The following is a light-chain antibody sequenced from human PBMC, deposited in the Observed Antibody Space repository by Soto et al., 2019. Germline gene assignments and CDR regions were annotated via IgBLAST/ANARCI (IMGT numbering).Light chain of an antibody. V-gene: IGKV3-15*01. CDR2: GAS. J-gene: IGKJ2*01. CDR1: ESVSSN. CDR3: QQYFNWPPYT. Sequence: EIVLTQSPATLSVSPGDRATLSCRASESVSSNVAWYQQKLGQTPRLLIYGASTRATGVPPRFSGSRSGTEFTLTISSLQSEDFAVYYCQQYFNWPPYTFGQGTKVDIK.